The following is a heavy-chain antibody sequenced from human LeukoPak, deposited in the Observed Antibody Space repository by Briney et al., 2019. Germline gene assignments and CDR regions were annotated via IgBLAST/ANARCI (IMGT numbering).Heavy chain of an antibody. CDR2: ISPNSGGT. CDR1: GYTFTDYY. V-gene: IGHV1-2*02. Sequence: GVSVNVSCKASGYTFTDYYMHWVRQAPGQGLEWMGWISPNSGGTNYAQKFQGRVTMTRDTSISTAYMELSRLRSDDTAVYYCARDYVGDNWFDPWGKGTLVTVSS. CDR3: ARDYVGDNWFDP. D-gene: IGHD3-16*01. J-gene: IGHJ5*02.